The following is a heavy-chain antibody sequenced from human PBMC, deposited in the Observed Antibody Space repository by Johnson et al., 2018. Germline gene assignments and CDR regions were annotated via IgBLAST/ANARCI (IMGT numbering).Heavy chain of an antibody. Sequence: QVQLQESGGGVVQPGRSLRLSCAASGFTFSSYGMHWVRQAPGKGLEWVAVISYDGSNKYYADSVKGRFTISRDNSKNTLYLQMNSRRDEDTAVYYCARAIVGKGYFQHWGQGTLVTVSS. V-gene: IGHV3-30*03. D-gene: IGHD1-26*01. J-gene: IGHJ1*01. CDR3: ARAIVGKGYFQH. CDR2: ISYDGSNK. CDR1: GFTFSSYG.